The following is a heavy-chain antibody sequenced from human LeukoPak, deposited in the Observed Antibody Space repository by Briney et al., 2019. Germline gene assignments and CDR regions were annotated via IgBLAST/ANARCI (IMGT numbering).Heavy chain of an antibody. CDR2: ISYDGSDK. D-gene: IGHD6-13*01. Sequence: PGRSLRLSCAASGFTFSSYAMHWVRQAPGKGLEWVAVISYDGSDKYYADSVKGRFTISRDNSKNTLYLQMNSLRAEDTAVYYCARGAYSSSWLNFDYWGQGTLVTVSS. J-gene: IGHJ4*02. V-gene: IGHV3-30*04. CDR1: GFTFSSYA. CDR3: ARGAYSSSWLNFDY.